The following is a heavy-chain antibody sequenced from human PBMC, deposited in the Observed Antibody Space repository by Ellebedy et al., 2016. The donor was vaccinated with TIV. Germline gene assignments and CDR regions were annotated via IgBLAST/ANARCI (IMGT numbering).Heavy chain of an antibody. Sequence: ASVKVSXXASGYTFTSYGISWVRQAPGQGLEWMGWISAYNGNTNYAQKLQGRVTMTTDTSTSTAYMELRSLRSDDTAVYYCAVWYSGELQAFDIWGQGTMVTVSS. CDR2: ISAYNGNT. CDR1: GYTFTSYG. V-gene: IGHV1-18*01. CDR3: AVWYSGELQAFDI. D-gene: IGHD1-26*01. J-gene: IGHJ3*02.